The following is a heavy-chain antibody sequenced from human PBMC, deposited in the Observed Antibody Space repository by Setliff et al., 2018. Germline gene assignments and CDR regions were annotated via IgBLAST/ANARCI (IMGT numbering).Heavy chain of an antibody. CDR1: GSAISSGRY. CDR3: ARAHTWSLPNDNSGYPGWFDP. Sequence: ASETLSLTCAVSGSAISSGRYWGWIRQPPGKGGLEWIGSFRPSGRTYYNPSLKSRVTMSVDTSKNHVSLKLSSVTAADTAVYYCARAHTWSLPNDNSGYPGWFDPWGQGTLVTVSS. J-gene: IGHJ5*02. CDR2: FRPSGRT. V-gene: IGHV4-38-2*01. D-gene: IGHD3-22*01.